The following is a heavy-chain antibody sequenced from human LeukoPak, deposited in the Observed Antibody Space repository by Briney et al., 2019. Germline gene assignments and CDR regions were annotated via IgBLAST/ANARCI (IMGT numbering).Heavy chain of an antibody. CDR2: IYYSGST. V-gene: IGHV4-31*03. CDR3: ARGPYRIYSSSRNWFDP. J-gene: IGHJ5*02. CDR1: GGSISSGGYY. Sequence: SETLSLTCTVSGGSISSGGYYWSWIRQHPGKGLEWIGYIYYSGSTYYNPSLKSRVTISVDTSKNQFSLKLSSVTAADTAVYYCARGPYRIYSSSRNWFDPWGQGTLVTVSS. D-gene: IGHD6-13*01.